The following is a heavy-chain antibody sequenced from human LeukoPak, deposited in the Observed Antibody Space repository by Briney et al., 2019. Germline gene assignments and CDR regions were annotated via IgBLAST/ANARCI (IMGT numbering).Heavy chain of an antibody. D-gene: IGHD2-2*01. J-gene: IGHJ5*02. CDR3: ARDIYQTGFDP. CDR1: GGSISSYY. Sequence: SETLSLTCTVSGGSISSYYWSWIRQPAGKGLEWIGRIYTSASTSYNPSLKSRVTVSLDTSKNQFSLKLRSVTAAETAVYYCARDIYQTGFDPWGQGTLVTVSS. V-gene: IGHV4-4*07. CDR2: IYTSAST.